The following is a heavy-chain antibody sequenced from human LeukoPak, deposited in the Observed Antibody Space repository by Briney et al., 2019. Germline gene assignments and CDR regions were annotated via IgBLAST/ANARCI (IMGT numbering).Heavy chain of an antibody. CDR2: IIPIFGTA. V-gene: IGHV1-69*01. J-gene: IGHJ1*01. D-gene: IGHD3-22*01. Sequence: GSSVKVSCKASGGTFSSYATSWVRQAPGQGLEWMGGIIPIFGTANYAQKFQGRVTITADESTSTAYMELSSLRSEDTAVYYCARPPVGNYYDSSGYRLEYFQHWGQGTLVTVSS. CDR1: GGTFSSYA. CDR3: ARPPVGNYYDSSGYRLEYFQH.